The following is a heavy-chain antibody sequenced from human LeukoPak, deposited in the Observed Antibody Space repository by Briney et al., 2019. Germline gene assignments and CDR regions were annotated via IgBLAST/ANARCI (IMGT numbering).Heavy chain of an antibody. D-gene: IGHD3-10*01. Sequence: ASVKVSCKASGYTFTGFGINWVRQAPGQGLEWMGWISGYNDNTHYAKEFQGRVTLTTDTPTSTAYMELRSLRSDDTAVYYCARERWGFGENGWFDPWGQGTLVTVSS. CDR3: ARERWGFGENGWFDP. CDR2: ISGYNDNT. V-gene: IGHV1-18*01. CDR1: GYTFTGFG. J-gene: IGHJ5*02.